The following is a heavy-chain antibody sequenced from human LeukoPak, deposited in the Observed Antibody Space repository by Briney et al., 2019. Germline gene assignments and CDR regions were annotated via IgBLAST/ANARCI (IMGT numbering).Heavy chain of an antibody. CDR2: IIPILGIA. Sequence: SVKVSCKASGGTFSSYAISWVRQAPGQGLEWMGRIIPILGIANYAQKFQGRVTITADKSTSTAYMELSSLRSEDTAVYYCAREGSESATYSSGWYQPSPLDYWGQGTLVTVSS. CDR1: GGTFSSYA. J-gene: IGHJ4*02. D-gene: IGHD6-19*01. V-gene: IGHV1-69*04. CDR3: AREGSESATYSSGWYQPSPLDY.